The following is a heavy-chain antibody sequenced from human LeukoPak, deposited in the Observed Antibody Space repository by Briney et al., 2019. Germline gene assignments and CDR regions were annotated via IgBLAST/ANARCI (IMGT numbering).Heavy chain of an antibody. V-gene: IGHV1-2*06. CDR1: GYTFTGYY. D-gene: IGHD2-2*01. J-gene: IGHJ6*02. Sequence: ASVEVSCKASGYTFTGYYMHWVRQAPGQGLEWMGRINPNSGGTNYAQKFQGRVTMTRDTSISTAYMELSRLRSDDTAVYYCARDPGSYDYGMDVWGQGTTVTVSS. CDR2: INPNSGGT. CDR3: ARDPGSYDYGMDV.